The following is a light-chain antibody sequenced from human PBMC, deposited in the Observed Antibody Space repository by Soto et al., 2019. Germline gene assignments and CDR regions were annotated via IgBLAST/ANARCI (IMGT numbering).Light chain of an antibody. J-gene: IGLJ1*01. V-gene: IGLV2-14*03. Sequence: QSALTQPASVSGAPGQSSTITCTGTSSDVGGYNYVSWYQQHPGKAPKVLISDVSNRPSGMSNRFSGSKSGNTASLTISGLQAEDEADYYCSSYTSIDTWVFGTGTKVTVL. CDR1: SSDVGGYNY. CDR3: SSYTSIDTWV. CDR2: DVS.